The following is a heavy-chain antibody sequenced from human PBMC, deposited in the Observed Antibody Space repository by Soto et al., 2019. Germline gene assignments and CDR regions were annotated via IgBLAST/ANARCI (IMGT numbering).Heavy chain of an antibody. D-gene: IGHD3-22*01. Sequence: VGSLRLAAAASGVTCRTDGMHWVRHAPGKGLEWVAVIWYDGSNKYYADSVKGRFTISRDNSKNTLYLQMNSLRAEDTAVYYCARDYYDSGECFDYWGQGTLVTVSS. CDR1: GVTCRTDG. CDR2: IWYDGSNK. J-gene: IGHJ4*02. V-gene: IGHV3-33*01. CDR3: ARDYYDSGECFDY.